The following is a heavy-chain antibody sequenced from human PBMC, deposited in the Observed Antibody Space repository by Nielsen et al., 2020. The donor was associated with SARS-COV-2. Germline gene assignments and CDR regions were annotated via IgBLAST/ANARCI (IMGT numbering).Heavy chain of an antibody. CDR1: GFTFYDYA. Sequence: ASLSLSCAASGFTFYDYALHWVRHAPGPWLLWFSSILLYVVSISYADSVKVRFSISRDNVRNSLYLQMNSLRAEDTALYHCARVDFGVANYYYYTMDVWGQGTTVTVSS. CDR2: ILLYVVSI. CDR3: ARVDFGVANYYYYTMDV. D-gene: IGHD3-3*01. J-gene: IGHJ6*02. V-gene: IGHV3-20*01.